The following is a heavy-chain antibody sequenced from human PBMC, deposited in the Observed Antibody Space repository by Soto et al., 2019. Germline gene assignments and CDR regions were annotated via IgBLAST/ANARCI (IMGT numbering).Heavy chain of an antibody. CDR1: GYTFSTSG. D-gene: IGHD1-26*01. Sequence: GPQVKRSCKTSGYTFSTSGISWVRQVHGQGLEWMGWTNPKSGVTKYPEKFQGRVTMTRDTSISTAYMELTRLRSDDTAVYYCARAHVRLQWGASDYLGQRTLVPGFS. CDR3: ARAHVRLQWGASDY. J-gene: IGHJ4*02. CDR2: TNPKSGVT. V-gene: IGHV1-2*02.